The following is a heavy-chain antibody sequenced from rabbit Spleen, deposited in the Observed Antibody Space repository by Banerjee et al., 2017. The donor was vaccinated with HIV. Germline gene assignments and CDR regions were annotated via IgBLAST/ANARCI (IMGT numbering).Heavy chain of an antibody. V-gene: IGHV1S40*01. CDR1: GLDFSSNRY. J-gene: IGHJ4*01. CDR2: IYPSNGVT. D-gene: IGHD6-1*01. CDR3: ASDIYGYGGFSL. Sequence: QSLEESGGDLVQPEGSLTLTCKASGLDFSSNRYMGWVRQAPGKGLEWIASIYPSNGVTYYANWVKGRFTISKTSSTTVTLQMTSLTAADTATYFCASDIYGYGGFSLWGQGTLVTVS.